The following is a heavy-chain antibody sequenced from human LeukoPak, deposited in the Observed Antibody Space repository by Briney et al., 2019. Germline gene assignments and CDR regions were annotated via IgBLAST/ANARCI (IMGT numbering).Heavy chain of an antibody. V-gene: IGHV3-30*03. D-gene: IGHD6-19*01. CDR1: GFTFSSYG. CDR3: ARVMEQWLVLFVDY. CDR2: ISYDGNNK. J-gene: IGHJ4*02. Sequence: GGSLRLSCAASGFTFSSYGIHWVRQAPGKGLEWVAVISYDGNNKYYVDSVKGRFTISRDNLNNTLYLQMNSLRAEDTAVYYCARVMEQWLVLFVDYWGQGTLVTVSS.